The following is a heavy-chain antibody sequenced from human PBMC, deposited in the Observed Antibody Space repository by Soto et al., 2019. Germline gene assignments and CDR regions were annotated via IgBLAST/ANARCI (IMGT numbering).Heavy chain of an antibody. D-gene: IGHD3-10*01. CDR1: GGSISSYY. CDR3: ARAVVRGVIIYYFDE. Sequence: PSETLSLTCTVSGGSISSYYWSWIRQPPGKGLEWIGYIYYSGSTNYNPSLKSRVTISVDTSKNQFSLKLSSVTAADTAVYYCARAVVRGVIIYYFDEWGQGTLVTVSS. J-gene: IGHJ4*02. V-gene: IGHV4-59*01. CDR2: IYYSGST.